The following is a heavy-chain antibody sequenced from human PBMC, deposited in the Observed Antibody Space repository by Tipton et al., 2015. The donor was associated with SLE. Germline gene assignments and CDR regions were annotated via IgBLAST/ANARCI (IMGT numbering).Heavy chain of an antibody. V-gene: IGHV3-23*01. CDR1: GFTFSSYA. D-gene: IGHD3-22*01. Sequence: SLRLSCAASGFTFSSYAMSWVRQAPGKGLEWVSAINGSGGSTYYADSVKGRFTISRDNSKNTLYLQMNSLRAEDTAVYYCAKDDSSGYYNFDYWGQGTLVTVSS. J-gene: IGHJ4*02. CDR2: INGSGGST. CDR3: AKDDSSGYYNFDY.